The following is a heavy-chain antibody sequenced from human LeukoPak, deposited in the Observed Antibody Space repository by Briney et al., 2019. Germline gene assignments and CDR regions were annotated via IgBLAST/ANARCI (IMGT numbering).Heavy chain of an antibody. J-gene: IGHJ4*02. CDR1: GGSFSGYY. Sequence: ASETLSLTCAVYGGSFSGYYWSWIRQPAGKGLEWIGRIYSSGSTTYNPSLKSRVTMSVDTSKNQFSLKVTSVTAADTAVYYCARGTNYYDSSGLYYWGQGTLVTVSS. V-gene: IGHV4-59*10. CDR2: IYSSGST. D-gene: IGHD3-22*01. CDR3: ARGTNYYDSSGLYY.